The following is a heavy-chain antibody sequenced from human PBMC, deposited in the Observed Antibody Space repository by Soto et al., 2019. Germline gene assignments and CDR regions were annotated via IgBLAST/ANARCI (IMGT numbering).Heavy chain of an antibody. CDR2: INHSGST. CDR3: ARGIFRGTANTYFYN. D-gene: IGHD2-21*01. CDR1: GGSFSGYY. V-gene: IGHV4-34*01. Sequence: SETLSLTCAVYGGSFSGYYWSWIRQPPGKGLEWIGEINHSGSTNYNPSLKSRVTISVDTSKNQFSLKLSSVTAADTAVYYCARGIFRGTANTYFYNWGQENLLTISS. J-gene: IGHJ4*02.